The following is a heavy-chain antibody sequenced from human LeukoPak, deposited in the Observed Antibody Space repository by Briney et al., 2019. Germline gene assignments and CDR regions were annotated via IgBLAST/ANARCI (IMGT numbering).Heavy chain of an antibody. V-gene: IGHV3-53*01. CDR2: IYSGGST. CDR3: ARERWFDP. J-gene: IGHJ5*02. Sequence: PGGFLRLSRAASGFTVSRNYMSWVRQAPGKGLEWVSVIYSGGSTYYADSVKGRFTISRDNSNNPLYLQMNSLRVEDTAVYYCARERWFDPWGQGTLVTVSS. CDR1: GFTVSRNY.